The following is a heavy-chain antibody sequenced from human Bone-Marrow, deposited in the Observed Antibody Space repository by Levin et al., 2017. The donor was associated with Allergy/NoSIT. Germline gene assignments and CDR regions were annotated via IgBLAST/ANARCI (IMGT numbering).Heavy chain of an antibody. CDR2: IFHSGLS. CDR1: GGSISTSHW. CDR3: ARGGRPFDY. J-gene: IGHJ4*02. V-gene: IGHV4-4*02. Sequence: NASETLSLTCAVSGGSISTSHWYSWVRQPPGKGLEWIGEIFHSGLSSYNPSLKTGVTISVDKTKHQFSLKLTSVTAADTAVYFCARGGRPFDYWGQGILVTVSS.